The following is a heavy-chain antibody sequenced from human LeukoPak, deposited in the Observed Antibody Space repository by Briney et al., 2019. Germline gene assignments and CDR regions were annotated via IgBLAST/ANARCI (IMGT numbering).Heavy chain of an antibody. Sequence: PSETLSLTCTVSGGSISSGDYYWSWIRQPPGKGLEWIGYIYYSGSTYYNPSLKSRVTISVDTSKNQFSLKLSSVAAADTAVYYCARVYYYDNSGYGKDYFDYWGQGTLVTVSS. CDR1: GGSISSGDYY. J-gene: IGHJ4*02. D-gene: IGHD3-22*01. V-gene: IGHV4-30-4*01. CDR2: IYYSGST. CDR3: ARVYYYDNSGYGKDYFDY.